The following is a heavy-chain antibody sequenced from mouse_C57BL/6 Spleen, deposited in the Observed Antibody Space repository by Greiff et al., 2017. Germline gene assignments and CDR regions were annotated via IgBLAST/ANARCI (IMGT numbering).Heavy chain of an antibody. V-gene: IGHV1-82*01. CDR1: GYAFSSSW. CDR2: IYPGDGDT. D-gene: IGHD3-1*01. Sequence: QVQLQQSGPELVKPGASVKISCKASGYAFSSSWMNWVKQRPGKGLEWIGRIYPGDGDTNYNGKCKGKATLTADKSSSTAYMQLSSLTSEDSAVYFCASSAYGYWGQGTTLTVSS. CDR3: ASSAYGY. J-gene: IGHJ2*01.